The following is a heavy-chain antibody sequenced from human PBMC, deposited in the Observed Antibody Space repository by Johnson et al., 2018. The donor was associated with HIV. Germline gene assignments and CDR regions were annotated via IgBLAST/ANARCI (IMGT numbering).Heavy chain of an antibody. CDR3: AKTRMGGILDAFDL. CDR2: IYSDDMT. V-gene: IGHV3-NL1*01. CDR1: GFTFSSYG. D-gene: IGHD3-10*01. Sequence: QVQLVESGGGVVQPGRSLRLSCAASGFTFSSYGMHWVRQAPGKGLEWVSVIYSDDMTYYADSVKGRFTISRVNSKNTLYLQMNSLTIEDTAVFYCAKTRMGGILDAFDLWGQGTMVIVS. J-gene: IGHJ3*01.